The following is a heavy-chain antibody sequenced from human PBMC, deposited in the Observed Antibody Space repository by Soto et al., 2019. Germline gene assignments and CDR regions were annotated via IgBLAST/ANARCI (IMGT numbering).Heavy chain of an antibody. J-gene: IGHJ3*02. CDR2: FDPEDGET. Sequence: ASVKVSCKASGYTFTSYYMHWVRQAPGKGLEWMGGFDPEDGETIYAQKFQGRVTMTEDTSTDTAYMELSSLRSEDTAVYYCATEDSSGYGATGNAFDIWGQGTMVTVSS. V-gene: IGHV1-24*01. CDR1: GYTFTSYY. D-gene: IGHD3-22*01. CDR3: ATEDSSGYGATGNAFDI.